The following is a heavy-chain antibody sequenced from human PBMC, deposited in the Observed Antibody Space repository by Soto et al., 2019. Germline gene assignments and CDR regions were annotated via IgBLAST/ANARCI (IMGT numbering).Heavy chain of an antibody. J-gene: IGHJ6*02. CDR3: ARVRMVRGDQGSIDV. CDR2: IYYSGST. D-gene: IGHD3-10*01. V-gene: IGHV4-31*03. Sequence: QVQLQESGPGLVKPSQTLSLTCTVSGGSISSGGYYWSWIRQHPGKGLEWIGYIYYSGSTYYNPSLKRRVMISVDTSKNQFPVKLSSVTAADTAVYYCARVRMVRGDQGSIDVWCQGTTVTVSS. CDR1: GGSISSGGYY.